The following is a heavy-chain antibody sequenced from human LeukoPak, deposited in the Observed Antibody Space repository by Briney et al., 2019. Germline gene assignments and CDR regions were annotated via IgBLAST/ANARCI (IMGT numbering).Heavy chain of an antibody. J-gene: IGHJ4*02. V-gene: IGHV4-31*11. CDR1: GGSISSGGHY. CDR3: ARVSFTYGPLDS. CDR2: TYFTGST. D-gene: IGHD4-17*01. Sequence: PSGTLSLTCAVSGGSISSGGHYWSWIRQRPGKGLEWMGYTYFTGSTYYNPSLQSRLIISADTSMTQFSLRLRSVTAADTAVYYCARVSFTYGPLDSWGPGILVTVSS.